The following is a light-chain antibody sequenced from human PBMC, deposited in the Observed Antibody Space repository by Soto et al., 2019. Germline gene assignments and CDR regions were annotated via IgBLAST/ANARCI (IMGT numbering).Light chain of an antibody. Sequence: DIQMTQSPSTLSASVGDRVTITCRASQSISSWLAWYQQKPGKAPKLLIYDASSLESGVQSRFSGSGFGTEFSLTISSLQTDDFGSYYCQHMRTFGQGTKADIK. V-gene: IGKV1-5*01. CDR3: QHMRT. CDR1: QSISSW. J-gene: IGKJ1*01. CDR2: DAS.